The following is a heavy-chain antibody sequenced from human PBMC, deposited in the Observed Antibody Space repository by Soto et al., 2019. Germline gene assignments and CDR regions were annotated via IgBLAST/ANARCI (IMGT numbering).Heavy chain of an antibody. V-gene: IGHV1-69*06. CDR1: GGTFSSYA. CDR2: IIPIFGTA. D-gene: IGHD2-8*01. J-gene: IGHJ4*02. CDR3: ARGMRATGNFDY. Sequence: EASVKVSCKASGGTFSSYAISWVRQAPGQGLEWMGGIIPIFGTANYAQKFQGRVTITADKSTSTAYMELSSLRSEDTAVYYCARGMRATGNFDYWRQRTLVTVSS.